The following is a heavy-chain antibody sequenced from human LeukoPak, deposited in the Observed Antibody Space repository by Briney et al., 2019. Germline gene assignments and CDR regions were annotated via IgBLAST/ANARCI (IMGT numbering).Heavy chain of an antibody. J-gene: IGHJ1*01. V-gene: IGHV3-53*01. CDR1: GVTVSSNY. CDR3: ARGGGWYAEYFQH. D-gene: IGHD6-19*01. Sequence: GGSLRLSCAASGVTVSSNYMSWVRQAPGKGLEWVSVIYSGGSTYYADSVKGRFTISRDNSKNTLYLQMNSLRAEDTAVYYCARGGGWYAEYFQHWGQGTLVTVSS. CDR2: IYSGGST.